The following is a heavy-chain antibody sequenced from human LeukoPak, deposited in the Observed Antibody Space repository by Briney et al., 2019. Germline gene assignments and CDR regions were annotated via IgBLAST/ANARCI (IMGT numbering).Heavy chain of an antibody. CDR2: ISGNGVST. CDR1: GFTFSSYA. CDR3: TRDASDIVAVPAAVGPFDL. D-gene: IGHD2-2*01. V-gene: IGHV3-64*01. J-gene: IGHJ4*02. Sequence: GGSLRLSCAASGFTFSSYAMYWVRRTPGKGLEYVSVISGNGVSTHYATSVKGRFTISRDNSKNMLYLQMGSLRAEDMAVYYCTRDASDIVAVPAAVGPFDLWGQGTLVTVSS.